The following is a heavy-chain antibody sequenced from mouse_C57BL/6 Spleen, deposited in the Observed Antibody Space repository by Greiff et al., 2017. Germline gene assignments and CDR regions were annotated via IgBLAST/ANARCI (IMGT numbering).Heavy chain of an antibody. Sequence: EVKLMESEGGLVQPGSSMKLSCTASGFTFSDYYMAWVRQVPEKGLEWVANINYDGSSTYYLDSLKSRFLISRDNAKNILYLQMSSLKSEDTATYYCARAFYGVDYWGQGTTLTVSS. V-gene: IGHV5-16*01. CDR3: ARAFYGVDY. CDR1: GFTFSDYY. CDR2: INYDGSST. D-gene: IGHD1-2*01. J-gene: IGHJ2*01.